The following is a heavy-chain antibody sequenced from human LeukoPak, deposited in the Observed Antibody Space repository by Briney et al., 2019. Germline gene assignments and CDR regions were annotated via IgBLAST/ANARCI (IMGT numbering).Heavy chain of an antibody. CDR2: IYPGDSDT. V-gene: IGHV5-51*01. CDR1: GYSFTSYW. J-gene: IGHJ3*02. Sequence: GESLKISCKGSGYSFTSYWIGWVRQMSGEGLEWMGNIYPGDSDTRYSPSFQGQVTISAAKSISTAYLLWSSLKASDTAMYYCARRIGLSDTFDIWGQGTMVTVSS. CDR3: ARRIGLSDTFDI. D-gene: IGHD3/OR15-3a*01.